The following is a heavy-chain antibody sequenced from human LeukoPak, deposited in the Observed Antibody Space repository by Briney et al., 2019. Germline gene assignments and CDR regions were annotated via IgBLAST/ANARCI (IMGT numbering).Heavy chain of an antibody. D-gene: IGHD3-3*01. CDR2: MNPNSGNT. CDR3: ARGGDYDFWSGSPGDYYMDI. CDR1: GYTFTSYD. J-gene: IGHJ6*03. Sequence: ASVKVSCKASGYTFTSYDINWVRQATGQGLEWMGWMNPNSGNTGYAQKFQGRVTITRNTSISTAYMELSSLRSEDTAVYYCARGGDYDFWSGSPGDYYMDIWGKGTTVTVSS. V-gene: IGHV1-8*03.